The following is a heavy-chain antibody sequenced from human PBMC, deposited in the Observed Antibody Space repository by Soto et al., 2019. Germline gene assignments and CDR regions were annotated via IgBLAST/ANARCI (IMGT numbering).Heavy chain of an antibody. CDR1: GGSISSYY. CDR3: ASGRPAFPFDS. Sequence: SETLSLTCTVSGGSISSYYWSWIRQPPGKGLEWIGYIYYSGSTNYNPSLKSRVTISVDTSKNQFSLKLSSVTAADTAVYYCASGRPAFPFDSWGQGTLVTVSS. V-gene: IGHV4-59*01. J-gene: IGHJ4*02. D-gene: IGHD3-3*02. CDR2: IYYSGST.